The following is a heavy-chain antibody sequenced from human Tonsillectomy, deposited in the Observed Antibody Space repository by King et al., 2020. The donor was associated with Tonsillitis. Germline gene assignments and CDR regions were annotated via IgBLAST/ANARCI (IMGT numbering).Heavy chain of an antibody. Sequence: VQLVESGGGVVQPGRSLRLSCAASGFTFSCYAMHWVRQAPGKGLEWVAVISYDGSNKYYADSVKGRFTISRDNSKNTLYLQMNSLRAEDTAVYYCARDYHYYISENWGYFDLWGRGTLVTVSS. V-gene: IGHV3-30-3*01. D-gene: IGHD3-10*01. CDR1: GFTFSCYA. CDR3: ARDYHYYISENWGYFDL. J-gene: IGHJ2*01. CDR2: ISYDGSNK.